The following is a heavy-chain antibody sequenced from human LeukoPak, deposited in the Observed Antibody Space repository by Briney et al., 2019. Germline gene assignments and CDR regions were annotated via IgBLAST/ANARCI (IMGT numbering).Heavy chain of an antibody. CDR1: GYSFSNYW. J-gene: IGHJ4*02. CDR3: AIPPGYCGNDCSFDH. V-gene: IGHV5-51*01. Sequence: GESLKISCEGSGYSFSNYWIGWVRQMPGKGLEWMGILYPGDYETRYSPSFQGLGTISVDKSISTAYLQWSSLKASDTAMYYCAIPPGYCGNDCSFDHWGQGTLVTVSS. D-gene: IGHD2-21*02. CDR2: LYPGDYET.